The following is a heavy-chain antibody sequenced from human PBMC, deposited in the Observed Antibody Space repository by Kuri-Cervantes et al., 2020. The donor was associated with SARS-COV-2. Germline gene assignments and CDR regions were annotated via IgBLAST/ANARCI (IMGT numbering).Heavy chain of an antibody. CDR2: ISGSGGST. V-gene: IGHV3-23*01. CDR3: ANLQWLLIDDAFDI. Sequence: GESLKISCAASGFTFSSYAMSWVRQAPGKGLEWVSAISGSGGSTYYADSVTGRFTISRDNSKNTLYLQMNSLRAEDTAVYYCANLQWLLIDDAFDIWGQGTMVTVSS. J-gene: IGHJ3*02. D-gene: IGHD3-22*01. CDR1: GFTFSSYA.